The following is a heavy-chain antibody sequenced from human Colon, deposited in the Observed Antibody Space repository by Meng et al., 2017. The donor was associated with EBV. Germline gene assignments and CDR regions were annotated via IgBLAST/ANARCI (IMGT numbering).Heavy chain of an antibody. J-gene: IGHJ5*02. CDR2: IGHSGFT. D-gene: IGHD6-19*01. V-gene: IGHV4-39*01. CDR1: GGSISTSGYY. CDR3: VRSSGWVKTGFDP. Sequence: GLVKPSKARAPVCSVSGGSISTSGYYWGWSRHPPGQVLEWSGSIGHSGFTYYTPSLKSRVTVSIDTSRNQFSLWLTSVTAADTAVYYCVRSSGWVKTGFDPWGQGTLVTVSS.